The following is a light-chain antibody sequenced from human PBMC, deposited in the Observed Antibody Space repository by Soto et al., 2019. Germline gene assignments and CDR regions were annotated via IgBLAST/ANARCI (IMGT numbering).Light chain of an antibody. CDR1: SSDIGHYDY. CDR2: HVT. V-gene: IGLV2-14*03. CDR3: CSLTPSQPYV. Sequence: QSSLAQPASVSGSPGQSITISCTGTSSDIGHYDYVSWYQQHPGKAPKLMIYHVTYRPSGVSNRYSGSKSGNSASLTISGLQADDEADYYCCSLTPSQPYVVGSGTKVTVL. J-gene: IGLJ1*01.